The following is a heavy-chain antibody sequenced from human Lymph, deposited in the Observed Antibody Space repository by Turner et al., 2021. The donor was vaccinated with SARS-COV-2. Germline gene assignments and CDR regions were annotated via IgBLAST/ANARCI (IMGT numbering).Heavy chain of an antibody. V-gene: IGHV3-9*01. CDR1: GFTFDDYA. D-gene: IGHD1-26*01. Sequence: EVQLVEPGGGLVQPGRSLKHYCAASGFTFDDYAMHWVRQAPGKGLEWVSGINWSGGSIAYADSVKGRFTISRDNPKNSLYLQMNSLRAEDTAFYYCAKDLAGTYYSSFDYWGQGTLVTVSS. J-gene: IGHJ4*02. CDR2: INWSGGSI. CDR3: AKDLAGTYYSSFDY.